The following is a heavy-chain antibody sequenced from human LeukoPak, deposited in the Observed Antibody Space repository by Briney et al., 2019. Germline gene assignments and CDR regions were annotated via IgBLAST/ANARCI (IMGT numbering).Heavy chain of an antibody. CDR1: GFTFSSSA. D-gene: IGHD2-8*01. Sequence: GGSLRLSCGASGFTFSSSAMHWVRQGPGKGLEWVAYIAHHGNNKYYADSVKGRFTISRDNSKGSLYLQMNSLRAEDTAVYYCGRIYARYFDYWGQGTLVSVSS. J-gene: IGHJ4*02. V-gene: IGHV3-33*01. CDR3: GRIYARYFDY. CDR2: IAHHGNNK.